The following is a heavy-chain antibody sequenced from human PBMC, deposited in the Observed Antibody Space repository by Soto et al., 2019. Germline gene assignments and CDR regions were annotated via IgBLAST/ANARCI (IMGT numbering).Heavy chain of an antibody. Sequence: GESLKISCKGSGYSFTSYWIGWVRQMPGKGLEWMGIIYPGDSDTRYSPSFQGQVTISADKSISTAYLQWSSLKASDTAMYYCARRTGKYSGYGTFDFWGQGTLVTVSS. CDR1: GYSFTSYW. CDR3: ARRTGKYSGYGTFDF. J-gene: IGHJ4*02. V-gene: IGHV5-51*01. D-gene: IGHD5-12*01. CDR2: IYPGDSDT.